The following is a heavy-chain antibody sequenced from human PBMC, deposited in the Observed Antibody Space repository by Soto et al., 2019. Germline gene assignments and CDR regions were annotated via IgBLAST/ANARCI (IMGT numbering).Heavy chain of an antibody. CDR3: ARLSDRSWYYYSSPKYYYYGMDV. D-gene: IGHD6-13*01. J-gene: IGHJ6*02. CDR1: GYSFTSYW. CDR2: IYPGDSDA. V-gene: IGHV5-51*01. Sequence: GESLKISCKGAGYSFTSYWIGWVRQMPGKGLEWMGIIYPGDSDARYSPSFQGQVTISADKSISTAYLQWSSLKASDTAMYYCARLSDRSWYYYSSPKYYYYGMDVWGQGTTVTVSS.